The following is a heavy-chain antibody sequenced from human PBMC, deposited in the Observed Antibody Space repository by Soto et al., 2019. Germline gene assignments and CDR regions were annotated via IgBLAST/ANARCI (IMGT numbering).Heavy chain of an antibody. Sequence: ASVKVSCKASGYTFTGYYMHWVRQAPGQGLEWMGWINPNSGGTNYAQKFQGWVTMTRDTSISTAYMELSSLRSEDTAVYYCARRIAVALDAFDIWGQGTMVTVSS. D-gene: IGHD6-19*01. CDR1: GYTFTGYY. J-gene: IGHJ3*02. CDR2: INPNSGGT. CDR3: ARRIAVALDAFDI. V-gene: IGHV1-2*04.